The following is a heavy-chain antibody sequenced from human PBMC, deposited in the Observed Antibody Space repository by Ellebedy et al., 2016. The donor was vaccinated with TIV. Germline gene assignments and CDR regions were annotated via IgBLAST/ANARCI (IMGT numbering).Heavy chain of an antibody. V-gene: IGHV1-18*01. CDR2: ISGYNGNT. Sequence: ASVKVSCKASGYTFTSYGISWVRQAPGHGLEWMGWISGYNGNTNYAQKLQGRVTMPRDTSTSTVYMELSSLRSEDTAVYYCARGTGSYVMFYFDYWGQGTLVTVSS. CDR3: ARGTGSYVMFYFDY. CDR1: GYTFTSYG. D-gene: IGHD1-26*01. J-gene: IGHJ4*02.